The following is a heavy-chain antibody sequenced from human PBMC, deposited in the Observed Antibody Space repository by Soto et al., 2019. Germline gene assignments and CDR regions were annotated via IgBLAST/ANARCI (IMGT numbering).Heavy chain of an antibody. CDR2: ISDRPTGHT. CDR1: GFTFSHYT. D-gene: IGHD2-21*02. J-gene: IGHJ4*02. Sequence: PGGSLRLSCVASGFTFSHYTLNWVRRAPGKGLEWVSTISDRPTGHTHYAESVRGRFTISRDDSRDTVFLQMDSLRAEDTAVYYCTTRMTAHFDYWGQGXLVTV. CDR3: TTRMTAHFDY. V-gene: IGHV3-23*01.